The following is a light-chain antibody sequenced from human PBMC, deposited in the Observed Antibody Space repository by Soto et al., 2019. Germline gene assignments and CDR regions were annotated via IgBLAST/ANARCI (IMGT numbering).Light chain of an antibody. CDR3: SSYTSSSIDYV. V-gene: IGLV2-14*01. CDR2: EVS. Sequence: HSALTQPASVSGSPGPSITISCTGTSSDVGGYNYVSWYQQHPGKAPKLMIYEVSNRPSGVSNRFSGSKSGNTASLTISGLQAEDEADYYCSSYTSSSIDYVFGTGTMLTVL. J-gene: IGLJ1*01. CDR1: SSDVGGYNY.